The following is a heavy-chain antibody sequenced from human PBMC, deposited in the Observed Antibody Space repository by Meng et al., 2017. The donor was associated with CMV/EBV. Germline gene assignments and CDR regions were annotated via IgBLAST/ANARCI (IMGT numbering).Heavy chain of an antibody. CDR1: GFTFSSYS. J-gene: IGHJ4*02. CDR2: ISSSSYI. Sequence: GESLKISCAASGFTFSSYSMNWVRQAPGKGLEWVSSISSSSYIYYADSVKGRFTISRDNAKNSLYLQMNSLRAEDTAVYYCARDEYSSSWYYFDYWARERWSPSPQ. D-gene: IGHD6-13*01. V-gene: IGHV3-21*01. CDR3: ARDEYSSSWYYFDY.